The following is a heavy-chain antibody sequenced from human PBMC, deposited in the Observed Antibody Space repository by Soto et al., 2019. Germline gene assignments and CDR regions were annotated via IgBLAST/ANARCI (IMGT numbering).Heavy chain of an antibody. V-gene: IGHV1-69*13. J-gene: IGHJ5*02. D-gene: IGHD6-19*01. Sequence: GASVKVSCKASGGTFSSYAISWVRQAPGQGLEWMGGIIPIFGTASYAQKFQGRVTITADESTSTAYMELSSLRSEDTAVYYCARTTQAWLVFSDWFDPWGQGTVVTVSS. CDR2: IIPIFGTA. CDR3: ARTTQAWLVFSDWFDP. CDR1: GGTFSSYA.